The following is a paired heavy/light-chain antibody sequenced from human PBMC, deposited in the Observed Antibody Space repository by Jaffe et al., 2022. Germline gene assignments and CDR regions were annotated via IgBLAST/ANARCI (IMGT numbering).Light chain of an antibody. J-gene: IGKJ2*01. CDR2: GAS. V-gene: IGKV3-20*01. CDR1: QSVSSSY. Sequence: EIVLTQSPGTLSLSPGEGATLSCRASQSVSSSYLAWYQQKPGQAPRLLIYGASSRATGIPDRFSGSGSGTDFTLTISRLEPEDFAVYYCHQYGGSPPYTLGQGTKLEIK. CDR3: HQYGGSPPYT.
Heavy chain of an antibody. CDR2: IGYDGSNK. CDR3: TKGRREKGLVGVTYYYMDV. D-gene: IGHD1-26*01. Sequence: QVQLVESGGGVVQPGGSLRLSCAASGFSFSNYGMHWVRQAPGKGLEWVAFIGYDGSNKYYADSVKGRFTISRDNSKNTLNLQMNSLRTEDTAVYYCTKGRREKGLVGVTYYYMDVWGKGTTVTVSS. CDR1: GFSFSNYG. V-gene: IGHV3-30*02. J-gene: IGHJ6*03.